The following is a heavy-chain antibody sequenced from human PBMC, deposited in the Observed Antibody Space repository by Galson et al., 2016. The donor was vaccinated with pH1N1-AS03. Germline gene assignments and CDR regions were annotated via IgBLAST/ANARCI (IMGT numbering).Heavy chain of an antibody. CDR2: IIAMFGTA. V-gene: IGHV1-69*06. J-gene: IGHJ3*02. D-gene: IGHD3-3*01. CDR3: ARDANYDFWSGHYAFDI. Sequence: SVKVSCKASGGTFSSYAISWVRQVPGHGLEWMGGIIAMFGTANYAQKVQGRVTITADKSTSPAYMELSSLRSEDTAVYYCARDANYDFWSGHYAFDIWGQGTMVTVSS. CDR1: GGTFSSYA.